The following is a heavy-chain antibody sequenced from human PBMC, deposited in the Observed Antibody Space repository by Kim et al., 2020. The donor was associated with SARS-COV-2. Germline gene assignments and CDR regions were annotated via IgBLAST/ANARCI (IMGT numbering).Heavy chain of an antibody. D-gene: IGHD6-13*01. J-gene: IGHJ5*02. V-gene: IGHV3-11*05. CDR2: ISSSGSYI. CDR3: ARVSSGGSSWYWCDA. CDR1: GFTFSDYY. Sequence: GGSLRLSCAASGFTFSDYYMTWIRQAPGKGLEWLAYISSSGSYIVYADSVKGRFSISRDNAKKSLYLQMNSLRAEDTAVYYCARVSSGGSSWYWCDAWGQRTLVTVSS.